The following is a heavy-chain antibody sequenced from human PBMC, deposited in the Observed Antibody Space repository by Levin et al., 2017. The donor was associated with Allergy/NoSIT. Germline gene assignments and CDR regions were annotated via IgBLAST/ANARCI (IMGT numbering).Heavy chain of an antibody. J-gene: IGHJ4*02. D-gene: IGHD5/OR15-5a*01. Sequence: PEASVKVSCAASGFTFSSYAMNWVRQAPGKGLEWVSAISGSGGSTYYADSVKGRFTISRDNSKNTLYLQMNSLRAEDTAVYYCAKDTSGSTTRYFDYWGQGTLVTVSS. CDR3: AKDTSGSTTRYFDY. CDR1: GFTFSSYA. CDR2: ISGSGGST. V-gene: IGHV3-23*01.